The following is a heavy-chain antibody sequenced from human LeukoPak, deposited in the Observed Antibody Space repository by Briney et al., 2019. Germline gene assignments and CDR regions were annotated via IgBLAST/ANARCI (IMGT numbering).Heavy chain of an antibody. CDR3: ASRSLVVPAASQRYSQMEYYFDY. Sequence: PGGSLRLSCAASGFTFSSYGMHWVRQAPGKGLEWVAFIRYDGSNKYYADSVKGRFTISRDNSKNTLYLQMDSLRAEDTAVYYCASRSLVVPAASQRYSQMEYYFDYWGQGTLVTVSS. V-gene: IGHV3-30*02. CDR1: GFTFSSYG. J-gene: IGHJ4*02. D-gene: IGHD2-2*01. CDR2: IRYDGSNK.